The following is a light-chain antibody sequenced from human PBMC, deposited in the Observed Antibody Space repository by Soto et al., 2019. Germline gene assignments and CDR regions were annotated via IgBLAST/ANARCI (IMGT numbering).Light chain of an antibody. V-gene: IGKV3-20*01. CDR1: QSVGSNY. CDR3: QQYGGSVQT. CDR2: GAS. Sequence: EIVLTQFPGTLSLSPGERATLSCRASQSVGSNYLAWYQQRPGQPPNLLIFGASHRAPDIPDRFSGSGSGTDFTLTISRPEPEDFAVYYCQQYGGSVQTFGQGTKVDIK. J-gene: IGKJ1*01.